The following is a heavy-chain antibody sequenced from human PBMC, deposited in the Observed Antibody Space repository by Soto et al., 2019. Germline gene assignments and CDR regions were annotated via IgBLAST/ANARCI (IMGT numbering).Heavy chain of an antibody. V-gene: IGHV2-5*02. D-gene: IGHD6-19*01. Sequence: QITLKESGPTLVKPTETLTLTCTCSGFSLSSTQVGVGWIRQPPGKPLEWLALIYWDDNEWYSPSPRSRLTITKDNSKIQVVLTMTNMDPVDTATYFCAHGSGWLFDYWGQGTLVTVSS. CDR3: AHGSGWLFDY. CDR2: IYWDDNE. CDR1: GFSLSSTQVG. J-gene: IGHJ4*02.